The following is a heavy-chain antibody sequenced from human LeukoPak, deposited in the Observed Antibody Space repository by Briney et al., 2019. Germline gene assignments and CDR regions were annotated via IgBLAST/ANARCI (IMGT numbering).Heavy chain of an antibody. J-gene: IGHJ5*02. CDR1: GFTFSSYG. Sequence: GGSLRLSCAASGFTFSSYGMHWVHQAPGKGLEWVAVISYDGSNKYYADSVKGRFTISRDNSKNTLYLQMNSLRAEDTAVYYCAKDIVTVAGTGAFDPWGQGTLVTVSS. CDR2: ISYDGSNK. CDR3: AKDIVTVAGTGAFDP. D-gene: IGHD6-19*01. V-gene: IGHV3-30*18.